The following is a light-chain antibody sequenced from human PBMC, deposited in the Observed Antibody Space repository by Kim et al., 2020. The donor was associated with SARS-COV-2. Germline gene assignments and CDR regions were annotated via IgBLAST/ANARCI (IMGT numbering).Light chain of an antibody. CDR1: SSDVGAYNY. CDR2: DVS. V-gene: IGLV2-8*01. CDR3: SSYTGSDNLV. Sequence: QSALTQPPSASGSPGQSITISCTGTSSDVGAYNYVSWYQQHPDKAPKLIIYDVSKRPSGVPARFSGSKSGNTASLTVSGLQAEDEADYYCSSYTGSDNLVFGGGTQLTVL. J-gene: IGLJ2*01.